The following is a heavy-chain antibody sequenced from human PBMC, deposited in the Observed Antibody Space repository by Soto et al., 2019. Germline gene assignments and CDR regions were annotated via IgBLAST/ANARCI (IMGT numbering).Heavy chain of an antibody. V-gene: IGHV3-53*02. CDR2: IYNGGGT. CDR1: GFTVSGNY. Sequence: EVQLVETGGGLIQPGGSLRLSCAASGFTVSGNYMSWVRQAPGKGLEWVSVIYNGGGTYYADSVKGRFTISRDNSKNTLDLQMTSLRAEDTAVYYCASTRGSSYDYWGQGTLVTVSS. D-gene: IGHD6-6*01. CDR3: ASTRGSSYDY. J-gene: IGHJ4*02.